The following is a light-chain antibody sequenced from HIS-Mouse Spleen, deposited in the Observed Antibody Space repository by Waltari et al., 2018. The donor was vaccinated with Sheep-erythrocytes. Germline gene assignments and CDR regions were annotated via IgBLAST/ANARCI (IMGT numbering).Light chain of an antibody. Sequence: QSALTQPPSASGSPGQSVTISCTGTSSDVGGYNYVSWYQQPPGKAPKPMIYEVSNRPSGVPDRFSGSKSGNTASLTVSGLQDEDEADYYCSSYAGSNNWVFGGGTKLTVL. J-gene: IGLJ3*02. CDR2: EVS. V-gene: IGLV2-8*01. CDR3: SSYAGSNNWV. CDR1: SSDVGGYNY.